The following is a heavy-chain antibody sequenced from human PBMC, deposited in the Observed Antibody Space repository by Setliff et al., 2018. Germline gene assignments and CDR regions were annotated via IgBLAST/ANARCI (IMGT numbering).Heavy chain of an antibody. V-gene: IGHV3-7*01. CDR2: IKQDGSEK. D-gene: IGHD2-15*01. Sequence: PGGSLRLSCAASGFTFSNAWMSWVRQAPGKGLEWVANIKQDGSEKYYVDSVKGRFTISRDNAKNSLYLQMDSLRAEDTAVYYCAGQGGGYCRGGSCIQDALSVWGQGTRVTVSS. J-gene: IGHJ3*01. CDR3: AGQGGGYCRGGSCIQDALSV. CDR1: GFTFSNAW.